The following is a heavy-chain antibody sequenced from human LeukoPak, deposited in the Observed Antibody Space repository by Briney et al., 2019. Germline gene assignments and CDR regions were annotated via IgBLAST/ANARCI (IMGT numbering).Heavy chain of an antibody. Sequence: GGSLRLSCATSGFTFSSYWMHWVRHAPGKGLVWVSRINSDGSSTTYADSVKGRFTISRDNAKNTLYLQMNSLRAEDTAVYYCTRSTYSSDAFDIWGQGTVVTVSS. V-gene: IGHV3-74*01. CDR3: TRSTYSSDAFDI. D-gene: IGHD6-13*01. CDR1: GFTFSSYW. J-gene: IGHJ3*02. CDR2: INSDGSST.